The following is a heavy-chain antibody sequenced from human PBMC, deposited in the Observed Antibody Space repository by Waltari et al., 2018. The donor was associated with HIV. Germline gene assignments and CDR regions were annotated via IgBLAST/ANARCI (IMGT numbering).Heavy chain of an antibody. J-gene: IGHJ4*02. CDR3: ARSQQLGYGDRGYIYEPYFDY. V-gene: IGHV5-51*03. D-gene: IGHD5-18*01. CDR1: GYRFTSNW. Sequence: EVQLVQPGAEVKKPGESLKISCKGSGYRFTSNWIAWVRQMPGKGLEWMWIIYPGDAATRYSPSFQGRVTISVDKSITTAFLQWSSLKASDTAIYYCARSQQLGYGDRGYIYEPYFDYWGQGTLVTVSS. CDR2: IYPGDAAT.